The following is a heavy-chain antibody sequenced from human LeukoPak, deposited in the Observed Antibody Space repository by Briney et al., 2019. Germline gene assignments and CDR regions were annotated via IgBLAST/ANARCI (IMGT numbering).Heavy chain of an antibody. J-gene: IGHJ5*02. V-gene: IGHV3-30*18. CDR2: ISYDGSNQ. CDR3: AKAHTVTTLYWFDP. D-gene: IGHD4-17*01. CDR1: GFTFSSYG. Sequence: PGGSLRLSCAASGFTFSSYGMHWVRQAPGKGLEWVAVISYDGSNQYYADSVKRRFTISRDNSKNTLYLQMNSLRGADTAVYYCAKAHTVTTLYWFDPWGQGTLVTVSS.